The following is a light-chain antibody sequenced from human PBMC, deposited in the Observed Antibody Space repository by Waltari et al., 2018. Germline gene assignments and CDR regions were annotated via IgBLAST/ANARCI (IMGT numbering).Light chain of an antibody. J-gene: IGLJ2*01. V-gene: IGLV2-23*02. CDR1: SSDVGSYDL. Sequence: QSALTQPASVSGSPGQSITISCTGTSSDVGSYDLVSWYQQHPGKAPKLMLYEVNKRTSGVSHRFSGSRSGNTASLTISGLQAEDEADYHCCSYAGNCTVVFGGGTKLTVL. CDR2: EVN. CDR3: CSYAGNCTVV.